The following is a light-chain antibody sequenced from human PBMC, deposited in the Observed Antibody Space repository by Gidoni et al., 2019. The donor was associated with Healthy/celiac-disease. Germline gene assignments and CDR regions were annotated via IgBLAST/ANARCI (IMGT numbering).Light chain of an antibody. J-gene: IGKJ2*01. CDR1: QSVLYSSNNKNY. V-gene: IGKV4-1*01. Sequence: DIVMTQSPDSLAVSLGERATINCKSSQSVLYSSNNKNYLAWYQQKPGQPPKLLIYWASTRESGVPDRCSGSGSGTDFTLTISSLQAEDVAVYYCQQYYSTPHTFXXXTKLEIK. CDR2: WAS. CDR3: QQYYSTPHT.